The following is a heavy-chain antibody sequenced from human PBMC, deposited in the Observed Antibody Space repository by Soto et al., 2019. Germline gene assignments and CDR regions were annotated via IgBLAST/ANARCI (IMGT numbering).Heavy chain of an antibody. V-gene: IGHV1-18*01. CDR3: ARALTGYGMDV. CDR1: RYIFTNYG. J-gene: IGHJ6*01. CDR2: ITTYNGNT. Sequence: QVQLVQSGVEVREPGASVKVSCKAVRYIFTNYGVSWVRQAPGQGLEWMGWITTYNGNTEYAQKFQGRVTMTTDASTSTAAMELGSLRSDDPAIYYCARALTGYGMDVW.